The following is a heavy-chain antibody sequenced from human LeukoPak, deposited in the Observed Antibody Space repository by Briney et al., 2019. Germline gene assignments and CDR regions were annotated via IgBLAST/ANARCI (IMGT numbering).Heavy chain of an antibody. CDR2: IYYSGST. Sequence: SETLSLTCTVSGGSISSYYWSWIRQPPGKGLEWIGYIYYSGSTNYNPSLKSRVTISVDTSKNQFSLKLSSVTAADTAVYYCARRVGRWFGERAYYYNYMDVWGKGTTVTISS. J-gene: IGHJ6*03. CDR3: ARRVGRWFGERAYYYNYMDV. D-gene: IGHD3-10*01. V-gene: IGHV4-59*12. CDR1: GGSISSYY.